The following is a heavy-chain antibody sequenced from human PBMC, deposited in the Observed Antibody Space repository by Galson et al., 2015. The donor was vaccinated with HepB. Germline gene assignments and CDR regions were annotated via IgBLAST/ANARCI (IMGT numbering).Heavy chain of an antibody. J-gene: IGHJ4*02. Sequence: SLRLSCAASGFTFSSYAMSWVRQAPGKGLAWVSSFGGSGSIAYYADSVKGRFTISRDNSKNTLYLQMNSLRAEDTAVYYCVKSGRGGSGSYIDSWGQGTLVTVSS. CDR1: GFTFSSYA. D-gene: IGHD3-10*01. V-gene: IGHV3-23*01. CDR3: VKSGRGGSGSYIDS. CDR2: FGGSGSIA.